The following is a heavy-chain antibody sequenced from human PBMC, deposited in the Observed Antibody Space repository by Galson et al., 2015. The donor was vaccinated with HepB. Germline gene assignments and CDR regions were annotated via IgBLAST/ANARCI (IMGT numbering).Heavy chain of an antibody. CDR3: ASPIIYTSGWYPDAFHI. J-gene: IGHJ3*02. D-gene: IGHD6-19*01. Sequence: QVQLQESGPGLVKPSETLSLTCTVSGGPISSTTYYWGWIRQPPGKGLEWIGSIYYSGSTYYNPSLKSRVTISVDTSKKQFSLKLTSVTAADTAVYYCASPIIYTSGWYPDAFHIWGQGTMVSVSS. CDR1: GGPISSTTYY. V-gene: IGHV4-39*01. CDR2: IYYSGST.